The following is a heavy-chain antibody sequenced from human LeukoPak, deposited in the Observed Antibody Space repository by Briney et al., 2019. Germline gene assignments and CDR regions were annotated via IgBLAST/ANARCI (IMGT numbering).Heavy chain of an antibody. V-gene: IGHV1-2*02. CDR2: INPNSGGT. Sequence: ASVKVSCKASGYTFTGYYMHWVRQAPGQGLEWMGWINPNSGGTNYAQKFQGRVTMTRDTSISTAYMELSRLRSDDTAVYYCARAGGAGSGSYYDAFDIWGQGTVVTVSS. CDR3: ARAGGAGSGSYYDAFDI. CDR1: GYTFTGYY. J-gene: IGHJ3*02. D-gene: IGHD3-10*01.